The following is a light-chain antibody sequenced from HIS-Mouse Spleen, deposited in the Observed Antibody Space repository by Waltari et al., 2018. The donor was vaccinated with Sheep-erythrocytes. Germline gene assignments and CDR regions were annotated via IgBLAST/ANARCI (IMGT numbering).Light chain of an antibody. CDR3: MQALQTPPYT. J-gene: IGKJ2*01. Sequence: DIVMTQSPLSLPVTPGEPDSISCRSSQSILHSNGYNYLDWYLQKPGQSPQLLIYLGSNRASGVPDRFSGSGSGTDFTLKISRVEAEDVGVYYCMQALQTPPYTFGQGTKLEIK. CDR2: LGS. V-gene: IGKV2-28*01. CDR1: QSILHSNGYNY.